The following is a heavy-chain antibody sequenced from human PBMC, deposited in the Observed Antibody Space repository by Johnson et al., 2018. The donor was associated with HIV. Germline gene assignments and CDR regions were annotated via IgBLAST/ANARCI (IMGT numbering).Heavy chain of an antibody. CDR1: GFTFSSYG. V-gene: IGHV3-33*06. CDR3: AKVRRGSGWYLALDC. D-gene: IGHD6-13*01. Sequence: VQLVESGGGVVQPGRSLRLSCAASGFTFSSYGKHWVRQAPGKGLEWVAVIWYDGSNKYYADSVKGRFTITRDNSKNTLYLQMNSLRAEDTAVYYFAKVRRGSGWYLALDCWSQGTMVTVSS. CDR2: IWYDGSNK. J-gene: IGHJ3*01.